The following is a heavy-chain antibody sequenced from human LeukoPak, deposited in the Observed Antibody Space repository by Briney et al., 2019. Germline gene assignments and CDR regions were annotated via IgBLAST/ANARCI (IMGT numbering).Heavy chain of an antibody. CDR1: RFTFSSYW. Sequence: GGSLRLSCAASRFTFSSYWMSWVRQAPGKGLEWVANIKQDGSEKYYVDSVKGRFTISRDNAKNSLYLQMNSLRAEDTAVYYCAREGAVVGYYGSGSYYNPLNGFDYWGQGTLVTVSS. D-gene: IGHD3-10*01. J-gene: IGHJ4*02. V-gene: IGHV3-7*01. CDR2: IKQDGSEK. CDR3: AREGAVVGYYGSGSYYNPLNGFDY.